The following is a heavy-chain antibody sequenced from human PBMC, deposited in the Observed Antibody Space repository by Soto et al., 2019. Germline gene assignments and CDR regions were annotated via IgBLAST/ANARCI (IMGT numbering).Heavy chain of an antibody. CDR3: AKPYSSSRDQTVWFDP. Sequence: GGSLRLSCAASGFTFSSYAMSWVRQAPGKGLEWVSAISGSGGSTYYADSVKGRFTISRDNSKNTLYLQMNSLRAEDTAVYYCAKPYSSSRDQTVWFDPWGQGTLVTVSS. D-gene: IGHD6-13*01. V-gene: IGHV3-23*01. CDR1: GFTFSSYA. J-gene: IGHJ5*02. CDR2: ISGSGGST.